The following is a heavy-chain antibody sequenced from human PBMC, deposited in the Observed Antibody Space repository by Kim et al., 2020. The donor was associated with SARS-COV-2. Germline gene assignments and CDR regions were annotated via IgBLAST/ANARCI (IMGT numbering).Heavy chain of an antibody. D-gene: IGHD3-10*01. CDR3: AKDRIPMVRGVIIAPEYDY. V-gene: IGHV3-23*01. J-gene: IGHJ4*02. CDR2: ISGSGGST. CDR1: GFTFSSYA. Sequence: GGSLRLSCAASGFTFSSYAMSWVRQAPGKGLEWVSAISGSGGSTYYADSVKGRFTISRDNSKNTLYLQMNSLRAEDTAVYYCAKDRIPMVRGVIIAPEYDYWGQGTLVTVSS.